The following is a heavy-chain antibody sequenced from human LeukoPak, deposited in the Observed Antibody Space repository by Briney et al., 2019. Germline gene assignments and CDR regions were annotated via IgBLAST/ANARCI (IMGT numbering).Heavy chain of an antibody. V-gene: IGHV3-48*04. Sequence: GGSLRLSCAASGFTLSTYSMNWVRQAPGKGLEWVSYISSTSRTIYYADSVKGRFTISRDNAKNSLYLQMNSLRAEDTAVYYCAGDYKWLREFDYWGQGTLVTVSS. J-gene: IGHJ4*02. CDR1: GFTLSTYS. CDR3: AGDYKWLREFDY. CDR2: ISSTSRTI. D-gene: IGHD5-12*01.